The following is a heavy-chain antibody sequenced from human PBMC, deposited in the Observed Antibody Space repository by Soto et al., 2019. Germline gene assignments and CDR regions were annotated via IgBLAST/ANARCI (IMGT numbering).Heavy chain of an antibody. D-gene: IGHD6-6*01. J-gene: IGHJ6*02. CDR3: AIMLAGGPDLLYYGMDV. CDR1: GGTFSSYT. Sequence: QVQLVQSGAEVKKPGSSVKVSCKASGGTFSSYTVSWVRQAPGQGLEWMGRIIPILGLAYYSQKFQGRVTITADKSTGTAYMELSSLRSEDTALYYCAIMLAGGPDLLYYGMDVWGQGTTVTVSS. V-gene: IGHV1-69*02. CDR2: IIPILGLA.